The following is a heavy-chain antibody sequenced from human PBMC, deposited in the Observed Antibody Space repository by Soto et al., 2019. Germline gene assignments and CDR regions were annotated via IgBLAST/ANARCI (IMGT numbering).Heavy chain of an antibody. CDR1: GYTFTGYY. Sequence: ASVKVSCKASGYTFTGYYMHWVRQAPGQGLEWMGWINPNSGGTNYAQKFQGWVTMTRDTSISTAYMELSRLRSDDTAVYYCAVGQQAIYGRDVWGQGTTVTVSS. CDR2: INPNSGGT. D-gene: IGHD6-13*01. CDR3: AVGQQAIYGRDV. V-gene: IGHV1-2*04. J-gene: IGHJ6*02.